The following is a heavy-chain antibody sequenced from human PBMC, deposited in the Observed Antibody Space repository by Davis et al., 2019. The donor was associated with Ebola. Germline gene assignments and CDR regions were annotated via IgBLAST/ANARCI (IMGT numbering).Heavy chain of an antibody. J-gene: IGHJ4*02. CDR2: IYYSGST. CDR1: GGSISSYY. Sequence: MPSETLSLTCAVYGGSISSYYWSWIRQHPGKGLEWIGYIYYSGSTYYNPSLKSRVTISVDTSKNQFSLKLSSVTAADTAVYYCARDRYSSGWAIDYWGQGTLVTVSS. CDR3: ARDRYSSGWAIDY. V-gene: IGHV4-31*11. D-gene: IGHD6-19*01.